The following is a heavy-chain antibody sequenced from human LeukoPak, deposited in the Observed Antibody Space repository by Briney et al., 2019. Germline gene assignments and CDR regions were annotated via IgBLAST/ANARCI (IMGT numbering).Heavy chain of an antibody. D-gene: IGHD5-24*01. CDR2: FHGSDSST. Sequence: GESLKISCPASGYNVATYCIGWVRQMPGKGLEWMGIFHGSDSSTRYSPSFQGQVTISADKSISTAYLHWSSLSASDTAMYYCVRSPGDGWSFGVDDIWGQGTMVSVSS. V-gene: IGHV5-51*01. CDR3: VRSPGDGWSFGVDDI. J-gene: IGHJ3*02. CDR1: GYNVATYC.